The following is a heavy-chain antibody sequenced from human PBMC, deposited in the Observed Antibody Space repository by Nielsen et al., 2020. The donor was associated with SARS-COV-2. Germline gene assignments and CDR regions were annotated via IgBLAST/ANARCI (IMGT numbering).Heavy chain of an antibody. V-gene: IGHV3-33*01. J-gene: IGHJ4*02. Sequence: GESLKISCAASGFTFSSYGMHWVRQAPGKGLEWVAVIWYDGSNKYYADSVKGRFTISRDNSKNTLYLQMNSLRAEDTAVYYCARLYGSGSYHPPYFDYWGQGTLVTVSS. CDR2: IWYDGSNK. CDR1: GFTFSSYG. D-gene: IGHD3-10*01. CDR3: ARLYGSGSYHPPYFDY.